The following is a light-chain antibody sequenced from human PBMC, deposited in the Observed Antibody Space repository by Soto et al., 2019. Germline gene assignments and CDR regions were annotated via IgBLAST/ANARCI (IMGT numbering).Light chain of an antibody. CDR1: QNIDTW. J-gene: IGKJ1*01. CDR3: QQYSDSSRS. CDR2: TAS. V-gene: IGKV1-5*03. Sequence: DIQMTQSPSTLSASIGDRITISCRASQNIDTWLAWYQQRPGEAPKLLIYTASNLETGVPSRFSGSGSGTAFTLTISSLQPEDFATYYCQQYSDSSRSFGQGTQVE.